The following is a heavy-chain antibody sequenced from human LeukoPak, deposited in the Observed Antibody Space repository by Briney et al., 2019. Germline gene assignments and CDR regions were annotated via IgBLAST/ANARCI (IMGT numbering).Heavy chain of an antibody. D-gene: IGHD4-17*01. V-gene: IGHV4-30-4*01. CDR1: GGSISSGDYY. Sequence: SQTLSLTCTVSGGSISSGDYYWSWIRQPPGKGLEWIGYIYYSGSTNYNPSLKSRVSISVATSASQFPLILRSVTAADTAVYYCARLDFRDGDYVFWYWGQGTLVTVSS. CDR2: IYYSGST. J-gene: IGHJ4*02. CDR3: ARLDFRDGDYVFWY.